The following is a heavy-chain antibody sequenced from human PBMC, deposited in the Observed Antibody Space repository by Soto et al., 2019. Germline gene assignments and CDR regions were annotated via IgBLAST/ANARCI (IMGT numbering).Heavy chain of an antibody. V-gene: IGHV3-23*01. Sequence: GGSLRLSCAASGFTFTTFAMSWVRQAPGKGLEWVSTISPSATNTYHADSVKGRFTISRDNSNNRLYLQMNSLRAEDTAIYYCAKGASSGYFRFDYWGRGTLVTVSS. CDR2: ISPSATNT. CDR3: AKGASSGYFRFDY. CDR1: GFTFTTFA. J-gene: IGHJ4*02. D-gene: IGHD6-19*01.